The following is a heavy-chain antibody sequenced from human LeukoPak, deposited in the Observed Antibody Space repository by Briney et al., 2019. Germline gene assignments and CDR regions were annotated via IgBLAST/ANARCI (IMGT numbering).Heavy chain of an antibody. Sequence: ASVKVSCKASGYTFTSYGISWVRQAPGQGLEWMGWISAYNGNTNYAQKLQGRVTMTTDTSTSTAYMELRSLRSDDTAVYYCARDRFPRYYYDSSGYGKFDYWGQGTLITVSS. CDR3: ARDRFPRYYYDSSGYGKFDY. CDR2: ISAYNGNT. J-gene: IGHJ4*02. CDR1: GYTFTSYG. V-gene: IGHV1-18*01. D-gene: IGHD3-22*01.